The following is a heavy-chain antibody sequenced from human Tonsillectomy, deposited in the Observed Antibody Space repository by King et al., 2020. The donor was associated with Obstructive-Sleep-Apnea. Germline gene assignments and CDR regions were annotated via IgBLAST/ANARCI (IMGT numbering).Heavy chain of an antibody. CDR2: ISGSADST. D-gene: IGHD3-3*01. J-gene: IGHJ4*02. CDR3: ARSYEFWGGPHD. CDR1: GFTFSSFV. Sequence: VQLVESGGGLVQPGGSLRLSCAASGFTFSSFVMNWVRQAPGKGLEWVSGISGSADSTYYADSVKGRFTISRDNSKNTLYLQMNSLRAEDTALYYCARSYEFWGGPHDWGQGTLVTVSS. V-gene: IGHV3-23*04.